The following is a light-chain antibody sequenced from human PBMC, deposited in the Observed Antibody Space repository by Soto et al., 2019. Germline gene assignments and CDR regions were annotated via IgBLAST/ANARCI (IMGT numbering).Light chain of an antibody. Sequence: DIHLTQSPSTLSGSLGYRFTISFRASQSISSYLNWYQQKPGKVPKLLIYAASSLQSGVPSRFSGSGSGTDFTLTISSLQPEDFATYYCQQSYSTSITFGQGTRLEIK. CDR1: QSISSY. CDR2: AAS. V-gene: IGKV1-39*01. CDR3: QQSYSTSIT. J-gene: IGKJ5*01.